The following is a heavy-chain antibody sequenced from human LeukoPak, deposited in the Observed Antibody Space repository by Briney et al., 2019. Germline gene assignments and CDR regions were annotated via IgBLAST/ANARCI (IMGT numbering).Heavy chain of an antibody. CDR1: RFTFSSYG. CDR3: ARDVYYDILTGYADFDY. D-gene: IGHD3-9*01. V-gene: IGHV3-33*01. CDR2: IWYDGSNK. J-gene: IGHJ4*02. Sequence: SGGSLRLSCAGSRFTFSSYGLVWVRPAPGKGLVWVVDIWYDGSNKYYADSVKGRFTISRDISKNKLYLQMNSLRAEDTAVYYCARDVYYDILTGYADFDYWGQGTLVTVSS.